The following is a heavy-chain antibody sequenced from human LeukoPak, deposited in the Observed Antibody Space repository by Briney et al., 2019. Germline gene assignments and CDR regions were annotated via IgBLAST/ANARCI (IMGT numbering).Heavy chain of an antibody. V-gene: IGHV3-23*01. D-gene: IGHD1-26*01. CDR1: GFIFSAYA. J-gene: IGHJ4*02. CDR3: ARVPAMGAPFDY. CDR2: IGTGGET. Sequence: GGSLRLSCAASGFIFSAYAMSWVRQAPGQGLEWVSVIGTGGETHYADSVRGRFTISRNNFKNTLYLQMNSLRAEDTAVYYCARVPAMGAPFDYWGQGTLVTVSS.